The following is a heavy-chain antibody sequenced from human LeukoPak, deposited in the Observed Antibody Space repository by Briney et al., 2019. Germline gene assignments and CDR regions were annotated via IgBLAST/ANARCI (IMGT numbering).Heavy chain of an antibody. Sequence: ASVKVSCKASGHTFTGYYMNWVRQAPGQGLEWMGWINPNSGGTNYAQKFQGRVTMTRDTSISTAYMELSRLRSDDTAVYYCAIERIAVAVNYYYYYGMDVWGQGTTVTVSS. D-gene: IGHD6-19*01. J-gene: IGHJ6*02. V-gene: IGHV1-2*02. CDR2: INPNSGGT. CDR3: AIERIAVAVNYYYYYGMDV. CDR1: GHTFTGYY.